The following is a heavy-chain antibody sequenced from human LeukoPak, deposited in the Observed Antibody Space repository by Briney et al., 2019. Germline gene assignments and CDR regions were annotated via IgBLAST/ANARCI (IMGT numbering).Heavy chain of an antibody. Sequence: ASVKVSRKASGYAFTGYDINWVRQATGQGLEWMGWVNPNSGNTGCAREFQGRVTMTRNTSISTAYMELSSLRSEDSAVYYCARGHNYAMDVWGQGTTVTVSS. CDR3: ARGHNYAMDV. J-gene: IGHJ6*02. V-gene: IGHV1-8*01. CDR1: GYAFTGYD. CDR2: VNPNSGNT.